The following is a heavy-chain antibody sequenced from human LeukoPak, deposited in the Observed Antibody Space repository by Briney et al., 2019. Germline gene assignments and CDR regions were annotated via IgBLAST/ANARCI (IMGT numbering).Heavy chain of an antibody. CDR2: ISPSVGTT. Sequence: ASVKVSCKASGYTFTSYYIHWVRQAPGQGLEWMGIISPSVGTTTYAQKLQGRVTMTRDTSTTTVYMELRSLRSEDTAVYHCARIGDYGSGSEGFDPWGQGTLVTVSS. CDR3: ARIGDYGSGSEGFDP. D-gene: IGHD3-10*01. J-gene: IGHJ5*02. CDR1: GYTFTSYY. V-gene: IGHV1-46*04.